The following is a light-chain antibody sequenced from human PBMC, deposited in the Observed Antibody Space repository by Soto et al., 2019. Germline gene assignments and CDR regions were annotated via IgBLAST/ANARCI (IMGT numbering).Light chain of an antibody. CDR1: QSISTY. CDR3: QQSYGVPRT. CDR2: GAS. J-gene: IGKJ1*01. V-gene: IGKV1-39*01. Sequence: DLQVTQSPSSLSASVGDRVTITCRTSQSISTYFNWYQQTPGKAPKLLIHGASSLQSGVPSRFSGGGFGTEFTLTINGLQPEDFATYYCQQSYGVPRTFGQGTRVEIK.